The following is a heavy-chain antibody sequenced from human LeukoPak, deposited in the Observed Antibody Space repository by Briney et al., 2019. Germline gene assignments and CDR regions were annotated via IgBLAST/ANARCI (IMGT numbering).Heavy chain of an antibody. V-gene: IGHV3-33*08. J-gene: IGHJ4*02. Sequence: PGGSLRLSCAASGFTFSNYAMHWVRQAPGKGLEWVAVIWYDGSDKYYADSVKGRFTTSRDKSKNTLYLQMNSLRAEDTAVYFCARDRGGKEQSALGYWGQGTLVTVSS. CDR1: GFTFSNYA. CDR2: IWYDGSDK. D-gene: IGHD1-26*01. CDR3: ARDRGGKEQSALGY.